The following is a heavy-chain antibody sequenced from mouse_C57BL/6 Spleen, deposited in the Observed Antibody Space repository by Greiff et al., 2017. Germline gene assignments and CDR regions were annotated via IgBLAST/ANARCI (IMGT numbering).Heavy chain of an antibody. Sequence: QVQLQQPGTALVKPGASVKLSCKASGYTFTSYWMHWVKQRAGQGLEWIGNINPSNGGTNYNEKFKSKATLTVDKSSSTAYMQLSSLTSEDSAVYYCAREGTVVASDMDYWGQGTSVTVSS. J-gene: IGHJ4*01. CDR2: INPSNGGT. D-gene: IGHD1-1*01. V-gene: IGHV1-53*01. CDR3: AREGTVVASDMDY. CDR1: GYTFTSYW.